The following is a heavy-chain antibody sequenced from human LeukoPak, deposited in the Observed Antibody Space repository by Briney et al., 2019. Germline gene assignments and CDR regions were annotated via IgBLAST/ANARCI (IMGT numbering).Heavy chain of an antibody. D-gene: IGHD3-10*01. J-gene: IGHJ6*02. CDR2: IWYDGSNK. V-gene: IGHV3-33*01. Sequence: GGSLRLSCAASGFTFSSYGMHWVRQAPGKGLEWVAVIWYDGSNKYYADSVKGRFTISRDNAKNSLYLQMNSLRAEDTAVYYCARGPPPGNYYYYGMDVWGQGTTVTVSS. CDR3: ARGPPPGNYYYYGMDV. CDR1: GFTFSSYG.